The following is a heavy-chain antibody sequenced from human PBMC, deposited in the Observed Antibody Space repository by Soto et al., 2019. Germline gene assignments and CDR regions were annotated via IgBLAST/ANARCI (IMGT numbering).Heavy chain of an antibody. Sequence: QVQLVQSGAEVKKPGASVKVSCKASGYTFTSYGISWVRQAPGQGLEWMGWISAYNGNTNYAQKLQGRVTMTTDTYTSTAYMELRSLVSDDTAVYYCAGATNDEGFGEPSHYDAFDICGKGTMVTVSS. CDR3: AGATNDEGFGEPSHYDAFDI. CDR2: ISAYNGNT. CDR1: GYTFTSYG. J-gene: IGHJ3*02. V-gene: IGHV1-18*01. D-gene: IGHD3-10*01.